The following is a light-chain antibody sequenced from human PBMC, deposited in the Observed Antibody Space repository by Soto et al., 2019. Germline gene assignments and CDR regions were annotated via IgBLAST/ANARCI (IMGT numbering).Light chain of an antibody. V-gene: IGLV2-8*01. CDR3: SSYAGSNNFV. Sequence: SVLAQPPSASGSPGQSVTISCTGTSSDVGGYNYVSWYQQHPGKAPKLMIYEVTKRPSGVPDRFSGSKSGNTASLTVSGLQADDEADYYCSSYAGSNNFVFGTGTKVTVL. CDR1: SSDVGGYNY. J-gene: IGLJ1*01. CDR2: EVT.